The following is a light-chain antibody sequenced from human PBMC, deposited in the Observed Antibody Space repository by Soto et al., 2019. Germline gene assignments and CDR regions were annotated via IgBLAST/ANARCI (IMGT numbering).Light chain of an antibody. V-gene: IGKV3-11*01. CDR2: DVS. Sequence: EIVLTQSPATLSLSPGERATLSCRASQSVSSYLAWYQQKPGQAPRLPMYDVSNMATGIPASFSGSGSGTDFTLTITRIEPEDVAVYYRQQRSSCASTFGQGTKPEIK. CDR3: QQRSSCAST. J-gene: IGKJ1*01. CDR1: QSVSSY.